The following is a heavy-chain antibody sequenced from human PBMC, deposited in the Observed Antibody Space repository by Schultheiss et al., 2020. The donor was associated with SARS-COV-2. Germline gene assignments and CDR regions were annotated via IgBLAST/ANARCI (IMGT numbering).Heavy chain of an antibody. Sequence: SETLSLTCVVYGGSFSDYYWTWIRQPPGKGLEWIGEIDHRGNTNYNPSLKSRVTLLVDTSKNQFSLKVNSVTAADTAVYYCARGVGVATIYYDYWGQRSLVTSPQ. V-gene: IGHV4-34*01. CDR1: GGSFSDYY. J-gene: IGHJ4*02. CDR2: IDHRGNT. CDR3: ARGVGVATIYYDY. D-gene: IGHD5-12*01.